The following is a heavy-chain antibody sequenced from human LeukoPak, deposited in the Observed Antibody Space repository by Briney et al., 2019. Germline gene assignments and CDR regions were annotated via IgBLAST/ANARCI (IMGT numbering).Heavy chain of an antibody. V-gene: IGHV4-31*03. J-gene: IGHJ5*02. Sequence: SETLSLTCTVSGGSISSGGYYWSWIRQHPGKGLEWFGYIYYSGSTYSNPSLKSRATISVDTSKIQFSLNLSSVTAADTAVYYCAIYCSSTNCYKGGFDPWGEGTLVAVSS. D-gene: IGHD2-2*02. CDR2: IYYSGST. CDR1: GGSISSGGYY. CDR3: AIYCSSTNCYKGGFDP.